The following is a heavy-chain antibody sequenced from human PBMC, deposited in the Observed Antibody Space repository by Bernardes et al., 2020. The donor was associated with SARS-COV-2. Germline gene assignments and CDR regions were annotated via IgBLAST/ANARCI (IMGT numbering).Heavy chain of an antibody. CDR2: ISGYNGHT. J-gene: IGHJ4*02. V-gene: IGHV1-18*01. CDR1: GYTFTSYA. CDR3: AREGILVGAPMDLFDY. D-gene: IGHD5-18*01. Sequence: ASVKVSCMTFGYTFTSYAISWVRQAPGQGLEWMGWISGYNGHTKYAQKFQGRVTLTTDTSTSTVYMEMRGLRFDDTAVYYCAREGILVGAPMDLFDYWGQGSLVTVSS.